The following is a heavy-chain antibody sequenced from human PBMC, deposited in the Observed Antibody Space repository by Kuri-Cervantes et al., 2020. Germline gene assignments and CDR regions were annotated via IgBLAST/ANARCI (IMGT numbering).Heavy chain of an antibody. CDR3: ARGPSQAAADWYFDL. CDR1: GFTVSSNY. V-gene: IGHV3-53*01. J-gene: IGHJ2*01. Sequence: GGSLRLSCAASGFTVSSNYMSWVRQAPGKGLEWVSVIYSGGSTYYADSVKGRFTISRDNSKNTLYLQMNSLRAEDTALYYCARGPSQAAADWYFDLWGRGTLVTVSS. CDR2: IYSGGST. D-gene: IGHD6-13*01.